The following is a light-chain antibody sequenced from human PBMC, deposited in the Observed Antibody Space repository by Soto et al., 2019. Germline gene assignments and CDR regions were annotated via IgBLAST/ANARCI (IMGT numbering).Light chain of an antibody. V-gene: IGKV1-33*01. CDR3: QHYDNLPLT. CDR2: DAA. CDR1: QDINNY. Sequence: DIQLTQSPSFLSASVGDRVTITCRASQDINNYLNWYQYKPGKAPKVLIFDAASLETGVPSRFSGSGYGTDFRLTINSLQPEDVATYYCQHYDNLPLTLGGGTKVDIK. J-gene: IGKJ4*02.